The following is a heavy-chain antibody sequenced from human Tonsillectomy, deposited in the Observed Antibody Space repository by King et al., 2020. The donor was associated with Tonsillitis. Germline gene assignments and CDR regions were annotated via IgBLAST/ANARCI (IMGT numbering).Heavy chain of an antibody. V-gene: IGHV1-69*15. CDR1: GGTFSSYT. CDR2: IIPIFGTA. J-gene: IGHJ4*02. Sequence: QLVQSGAEVKKPGSSVKVSCKASGGTFSSYTISWVRQAPGQGLEWMGRIIPIFGTATYAQKFQGRITITADESTSTAYMELSSLRSEDTAVYYCARDKGDYYDSSARKGFDYWGQGTLVSVSS. D-gene: IGHD3-22*01. CDR3: ARDKGDYYDSSARKGFDY.